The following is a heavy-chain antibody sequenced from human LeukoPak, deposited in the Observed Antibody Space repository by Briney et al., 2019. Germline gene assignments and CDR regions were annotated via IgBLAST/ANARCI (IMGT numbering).Heavy chain of an antibody. CDR3: ARASGARGYSGYETYYYYYYMDV. Sequence: GGSLRLSCAASGFTFDDYVRHWVRQAPGKGLEWVSAISWNSGSIGYADSVKGRFTISRDNAKNSLYLQMNSLRAEDTAVYYCARASGARGYSGYETYYYYYYMDVWGKGTTVTVSS. CDR1: GFTFDDYV. D-gene: IGHD5-12*01. J-gene: IGHJ6*03. CDR2: ISWNSGSI. V-gene: IGHV3-9*01.